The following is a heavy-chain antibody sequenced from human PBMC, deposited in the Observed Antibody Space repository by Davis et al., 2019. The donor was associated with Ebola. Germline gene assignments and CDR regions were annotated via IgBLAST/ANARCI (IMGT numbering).Heavy chain of an antibody. CDR3: ARDRGSYYGMDV. D-gene: IGHD2-15*01. V-gene: IGHV3-30*03. CDR2: ISYDGSNK. Sequence: GGFLRLSCAASGFTFSSYGMHWVRQAPGKGLEWVAVISYDGSNKYYADSVKGRFTISRDNPKNTLYLQMNTLTPEDTAVYYCARDRGSYYGMDVWGQGTTVTVSS. CDR1: GFTFSSYG. J-gene: IGHJ6*02.